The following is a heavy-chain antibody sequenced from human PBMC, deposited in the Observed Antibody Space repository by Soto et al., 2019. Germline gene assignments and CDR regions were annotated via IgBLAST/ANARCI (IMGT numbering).Heavy chain of an antibody. Sequence: QVQLMQSGAEVQKPGSSVKVSCRASGGTFSSYAVSWVRQAPGQGLEWMGVIIPLLGTPKYAQKFQGRVTITADDAARTAYMELSSLRSEDTAVDYCARESSSPNYYYYGMDVWGQGTTVTVSS. J-gene: IGHJ6*02. D-gene: IGHD6-6*01. CDR3: ARESSSPNYYYYGMDV. CDR2: IIPLLGTP. CDR1: GGTFSSYA. V-gene: IGHV1-69*01.